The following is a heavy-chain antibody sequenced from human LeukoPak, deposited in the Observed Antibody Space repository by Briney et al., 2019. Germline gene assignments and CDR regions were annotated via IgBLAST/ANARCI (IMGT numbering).Heavy chain of an antibody. J-gene: IGHJ4*02. CDR3: ARVVVAATTPRGYHNY. CDR1: GFTFSDHI. D-gene: IGHD2-15*01. Sequence: GGSLRLSCAASGFTFSDHIINWVRQAPGKGLEWISYISGDSSTRYYADSVKGRFTISRDNAKNSLDLQMNSLRAEDTAVYYCARVVVAATTPRGYHNYWGQGTLVTVSS. CDR2: ISGDSSTR. V-gene: IGHV3-48*04.